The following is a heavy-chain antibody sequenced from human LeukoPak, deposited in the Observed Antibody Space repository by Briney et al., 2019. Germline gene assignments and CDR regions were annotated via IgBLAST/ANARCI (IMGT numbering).Heavy chain of an antibody. CDR3: ARGGSYYDFWSGYYDYYYYMDV. J-gene: IGHJ6*03. CDR2: IYDSGST. CDR1: GGSISSYY. D-gene: IGHD3-3*01. V-gene: IGHV4-59*01. Sequence: SETLSLTCSVSGGSISSYYWSWIRQPPGKGLAWIGYIYDSGSTSYNPSLQSRVTISIDTSKNQFSLRLTSVTAADTAVYYCARGGSYYDFWSGYYDYYYYMDVWGKGTTVTVPS.